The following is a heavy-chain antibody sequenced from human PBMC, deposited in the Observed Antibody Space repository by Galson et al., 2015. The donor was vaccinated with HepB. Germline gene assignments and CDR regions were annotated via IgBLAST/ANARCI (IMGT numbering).Heavy chain of an antibody. CDR1: GFTVSSNY. D-gene: IGHD1-26*01. CDR2: IYSGGST. Sequence: SLRLSCAASGFTVSSNYMSWVRQAPGKGLEWVSVIYSGGSTYYADSVKGRFTISRDNPKNTLYLQMNSLRAEDTAVYYCARPYGGSYGKSADDYWGQGTLVTVSS. J-gene: IGHJ4*02. CDR3: ARPYGGSYGKSADDY. V-gene: IGHV3-66*02.